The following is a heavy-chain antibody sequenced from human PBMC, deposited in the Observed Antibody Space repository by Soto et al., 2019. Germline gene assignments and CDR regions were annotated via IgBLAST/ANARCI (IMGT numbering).Heavy chain of an antibody. CDR3: AREDDYYYYYGMDV. V-gene: IGHV3-48*02. J-gene: IGHJ6*02. D-gene: IGHD4-17*01. Sequence: PGGSLRLSCAASGFTFSSYSMNWVRQAPGKGLEWVSYISSSSSTIYYADSVKGRFTISRDNAKNSLYLQMNSLRDEDTAVYYCAREDDYYYYYGMDVWGQGTTVTVSS. CDR1: GFTFSSYS. CDR2: ISSSSSTI.